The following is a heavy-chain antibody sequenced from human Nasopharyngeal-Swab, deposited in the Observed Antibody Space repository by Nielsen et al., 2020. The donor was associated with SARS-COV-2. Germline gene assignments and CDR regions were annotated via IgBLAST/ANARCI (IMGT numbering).Heavy chain of an antibody. D-gene: IGHD5-24*01. CDR1: GYSISSTYY. Sequence: SETLSLTCTVSGYSISSTYYWGWIRQPPGKGLEWIASIYHSGSTYYNPSLKSRVTISVDTTNNQFSLKLTSVTAADTALYHCARERDGFYWYFDLWGRGTLVTVSS. J-gene: IGHJ2*01. CDR2: IYHSGST. CDR3: ARERDGFYWYFDL. V-gene: IGHV4-38-2*02.